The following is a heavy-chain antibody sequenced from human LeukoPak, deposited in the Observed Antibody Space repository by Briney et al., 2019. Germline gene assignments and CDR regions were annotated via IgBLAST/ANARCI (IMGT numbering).Heavy chain of an antibody. CDR2: IIPIFGTA. J-gene: IGHJ6*03. D-gene: IGHD6-19*01. CDR3: ARDRIAVTGRKYYYYMDV. V-gene: IGHV1-69*06. Sequence: SVKVSCKASGYTFTGYFMHWVRQAPGQGLEWMGGIIPIFGTANYAQKFQGRVTITADKSTSTAYMELSSLRSEDTAMYYCARDRIAVTGRKYYYYMDVWGKGTTVTVSS. CDR1: GYTFTGYF.